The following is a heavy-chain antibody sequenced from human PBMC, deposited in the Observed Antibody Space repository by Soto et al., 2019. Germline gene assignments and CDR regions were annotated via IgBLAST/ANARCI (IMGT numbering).Heavy chain of an antibody. V-gene: IGHV4-34*01. CDR3: ATPHLNFCSGYSGPYYFDY. CDR1: GGSFTGYH. Sequence: QVHLQQWGAGLLEPSETLSLTCAVYGGSFTGYHWSWIRQPPGKGLEWIGEINHSGSTNYNPSLKSRVTISLDRSKNQFPLKLSSVTAAATAVYYCATPHLNFCSGYSGPYYFDYWGQGTLVTVSS. CDR2: INHSGST. D-gene: IGHD3-3*01. J-gene: IGHJ4*02.